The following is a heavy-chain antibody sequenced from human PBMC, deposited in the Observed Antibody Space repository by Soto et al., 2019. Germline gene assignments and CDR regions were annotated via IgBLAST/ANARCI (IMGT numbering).Heavy chain of an antibody. CDR3: AREGGRCWYVADY. D-gene: IGHD6-13*01. CDR1: GGTFSSYA. V-gene: IGHV1-69*12. J-gene: IGHJ4*02. Sequence: QVQLVQSGAEVKKPGSSVKVSCKASGGTFSSYAISWVRQAPGQGLEWMRGIIPIFGTANYAQTFQGRVTITAYESTSPDYKELSSLRSEETAVYYCAREGGRCWYVADYWGQGTLVTVSS. CDR2: IIPIFGTA.